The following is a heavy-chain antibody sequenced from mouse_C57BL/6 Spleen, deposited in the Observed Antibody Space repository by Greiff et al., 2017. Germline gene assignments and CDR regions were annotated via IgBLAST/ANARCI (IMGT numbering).Heavy chain of an antibody. V-gene: IGHV1-15*01. CDR1: GYTFTDYE. J-gene: IGHJ4*01. CDR3: TRRTTVVEGAMDY. CDR2: IDPETGGT. Sequence: QVQLKQSGAELVRPGASVTLSCKASGYTFTDYEMHWVKQTPVHGLEWIGAIDPETGGTAYNQKFKGKAILTADKSSSTAYMELRSLTSEDSAVYYCTRRTTVVEGAMDYWGQGTSVTVSS. D-gene: IGHD1-1*01.